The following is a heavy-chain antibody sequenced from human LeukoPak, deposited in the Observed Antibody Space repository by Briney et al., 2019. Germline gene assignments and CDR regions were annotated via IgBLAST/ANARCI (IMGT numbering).Heavy chain of an antibody. CDR3: AWVPIENYGLDY. V-gene: IGHV1-69*04. J-gene: IGHJ4*02. CDR1: GGTFSSYA. CDR2: IIPILGIA. Sequence: ASVKVSCKASGGTFSSYAISWVRQAPGRGLEWMGRIIPILGIANYAQKFQGRVTITADKSTSTAYMELSSLRSEDTAVYYCAWVPIENYGLDYWGQGTLVTVSS. D-gene: IGHD4-17*01.